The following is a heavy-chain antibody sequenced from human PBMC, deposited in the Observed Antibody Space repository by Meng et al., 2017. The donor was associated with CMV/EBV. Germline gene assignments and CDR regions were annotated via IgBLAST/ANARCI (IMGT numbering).Heavy chain of an antibody. Sequence: LSLTCAASGFTFSSYSMNWVRQAPGEGLEWVSSISSSSSYIYYADSVKGRFTISRDNAKNSLYLQMNSLRAEDTAVYYCARDDSSYWGQGTLVTVSS. CDR2: ISSSSSYI. V-gene: IGHV3-21*01. CDR1: GFTFSSYS. J-gene: IGHJ4*02. D-gene: IGHD3-22*01. CDR3: ARDDSSY.